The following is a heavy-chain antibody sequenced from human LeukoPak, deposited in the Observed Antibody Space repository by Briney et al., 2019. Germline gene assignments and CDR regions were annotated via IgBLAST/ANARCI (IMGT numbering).Heavy chain of an antibody. CDR2: ISYDGSNK. J-gene: IGHJ6*02. V-gene: IGHV3-30-3*01. Sequence: PGGSLRLSCTASGFTFSGYAMHWVRQAPGKGLEWVAVISYDGSNKYYADSVKGRFTISRDNSKNTLYLQMNSLRAEDTAVYYCAREIGYIYSYYYYGMDVWGQGTTVTVSS. CDR1: GFTFSGYA. CDR3: AREIGYIYSYYYYGMDV. D-gene: IGHD6-13*01.